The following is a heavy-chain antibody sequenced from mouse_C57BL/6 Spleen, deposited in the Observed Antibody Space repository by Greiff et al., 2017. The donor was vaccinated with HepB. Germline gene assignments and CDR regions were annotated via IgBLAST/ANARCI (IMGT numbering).Heavy chain of an antibody. CDR3: ARKENYGNYVRHWYFDV. J-gene: IGHJ1*03. D-gene: IGHD2-1*01. Sequence: EVQLQQSGPELVKPGASVKIPCKASGYTFTDYNMDWVKQSHGKSLEWIGDINPNNGGTIYNQKFKGKATLTVDKSSSTAYMELRSLTSEDTAVYYCARKENYGNYVRHWYFDVWGRGTTVTVAS. CDR2: INPNNGGT. CDR1: GYTFTDYN. V-gene: IGHV1-18*01.